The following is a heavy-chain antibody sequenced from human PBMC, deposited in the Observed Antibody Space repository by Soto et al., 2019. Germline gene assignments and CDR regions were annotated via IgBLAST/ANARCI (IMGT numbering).Heavy chain of an antibody. CDR3: ARGGNMVRGVISDY. J-gene: IGHJ4*02. Sequence: EVQLVESGGGLVQPGGSLRLSCAASGFTFSSYWMHWVHQAPGKGLVWVSRINSDGSSTSYADSVKGRFTISRDNAKNTLYLQMNSLRAEDTAVYYCARGGNMVRGVISDYWGQGTLVTVSS. D-gene: IGHD3-10*01. CDR2: INSDGSST. CDR1: GFTFSSYW. V-gene: IGHV3-74*01.